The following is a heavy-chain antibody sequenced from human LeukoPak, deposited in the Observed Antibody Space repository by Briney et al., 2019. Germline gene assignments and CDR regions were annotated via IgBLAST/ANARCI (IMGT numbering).Heavy chain of an antibody. J-gene: IGHJ6*03. Sequence: TGGSLRLSCAASGFTVSSNYMSWVRQAPGKRLEWVSVIYSGGSTYYADSVKGRFTISRDNSKNTLYLQMNSLRAEDTAVYYCAREGYGYVDVWGKGTTVTVSS. V-gene: IGHV3-66*01. CDR1: GFTVSSNY. D-gene: IGHD5-18*01. CDR3: AREGYGYVDV. CDR2: IYSGGST.